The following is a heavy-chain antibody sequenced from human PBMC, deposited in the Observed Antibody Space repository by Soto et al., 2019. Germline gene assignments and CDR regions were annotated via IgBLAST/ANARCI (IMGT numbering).Heavy chain of an antibody. D-gene: IGHD3-22*01. V-gene: IGHV3-30*18. Sequence: QVQLVESGGGVVQPGRSLRFSCAASGFTFSNYGMHWVRQAPGKGLEWVAVISYDGSNKYYADSVKGRVIISRDNSKNTLFLQMNSLRAEDTAVYYCAKYMNYYDSNAYYAGMDNWGQGTLVTVSS. J-gene: IGHJ4*02. CDR2: ISYDGSNK. CDR1: GFTFSNYG. CDR3: AKYMNYYDSNAYYAGMDN.